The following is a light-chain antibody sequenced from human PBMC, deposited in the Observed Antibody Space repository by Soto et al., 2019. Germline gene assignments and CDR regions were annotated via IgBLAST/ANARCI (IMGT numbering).Light chain of an antibody. CDR3: SSYTSSTFQV. V-gene: IGLV2-14*01. J-gene: IGLJ1*01. CDR1: SSDVGGYNY. CDR2: EVS. Sequence: QSVLTQPASVSGSPGQSITISCTGTSSDVGGYNYVSWYQQHPGKAPKLMIYEVSNRPSGVSNRFSGSKSGNTASLTISGLQAEDEADYYCSSYTSSTFQVFGTGTKVTVL.